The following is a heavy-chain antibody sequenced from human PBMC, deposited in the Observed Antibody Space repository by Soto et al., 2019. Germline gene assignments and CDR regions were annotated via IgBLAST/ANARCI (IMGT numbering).Heavy chain of an antibody. Sequence: QVHLVQSGPEVKKPGASVRVSCRASGYTFTNYGIGWVRQAPGQGLEWMGWINTYNGNTNYAQKFRGRLTMTTDTTPTTAYMELRSLKSDDTAMYYCAKDGVDPTATVTGGYWGQGTLVTVSS. D-gene: IGHD3-10*01. CDR2: INTYNGNT. CDR1: GYTFTNYG. V-gene: IGHV1-18*01. J-gene: IGHJ4*02. CDR3: AKDGVDPTATVTGGY.